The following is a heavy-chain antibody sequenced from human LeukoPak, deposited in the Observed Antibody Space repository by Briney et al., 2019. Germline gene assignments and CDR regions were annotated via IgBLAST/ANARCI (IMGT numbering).Heavy chain of an antibody. V-gene: IGHV3-30*02. J-gene: IGHJ4*02. CDR3: AKAGYCSSTSCYSSIDY. CDR2: IWYDGSNK. D-gene: IGHD2-2*01. CDR1: GFTFSNHG. Sequence: GGSLRLSCAASGFTFSNHGMHWVRQAPGKGPEWVALIWYDGSNKYYADSVKGRFTISRDNSKNTLYLQMNSLRAEDTAVYYCAKAGYCSSTSCYSSIDYWGQGTLVTVSS.